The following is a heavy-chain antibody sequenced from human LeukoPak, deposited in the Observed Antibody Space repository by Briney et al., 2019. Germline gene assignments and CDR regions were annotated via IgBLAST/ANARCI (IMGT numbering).Heavy chain of an antibody. CDR1: GGSISSYY. V-gene: IGHV4-59*01. D-gene: IGHD4-17*01. CDR3: ARGENGEPFDY. CDR2: IYYSGST. J-gene: IGHJ4*02. Sequence: TSETLSLTCTVSGGSISSYYWSWIRQPPGKGLEWIGYIYYSGSTNYNPSLKSRVTISVDTSKNQFSLKLSPVTAADTAVYYCARGENGEPFDYWGQGTLVTVSS.